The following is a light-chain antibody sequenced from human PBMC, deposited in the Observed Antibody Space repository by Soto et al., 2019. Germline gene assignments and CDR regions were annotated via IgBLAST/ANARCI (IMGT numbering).Light chain of an antibody. J-gene: IGKJ2*01. CDR2: AAS. Sequence: IQMTQSPSSLSASVGDRVTITCRASQSISTYLNWYQQKPGKAPKLLIYAASSLQSGVPSRFSGSGSGTDFTLTITSLQPEDFATYYCQQSDSAPGTFGQGTKLEIK. V-gene: IGKV1-39*01. CDR1: QSISTY. CDR3: QQSDSAPGT.